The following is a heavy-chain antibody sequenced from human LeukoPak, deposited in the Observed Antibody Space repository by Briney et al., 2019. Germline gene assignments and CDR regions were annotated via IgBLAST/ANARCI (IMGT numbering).Heavy chain of an antibody. CDR1: GYTFTSYD. J-gene: IGHJ5*02. V-gene: IGHV1-8*01. CDR3: ATKGTDDYGDYGWFDP. D-gene: IGHD4-17*01. Sequence: ASVKVSCKASGYTFTSYDINWVRQATGQGLEWMGWMNPNSGNTGYAQEFQGRVTMTRNTSISTAYMELSSLRSEDTAVYYCATKGTDDYGDYGWFDPWGQGTLVTVSS. CDR2: MNPNSGNT.